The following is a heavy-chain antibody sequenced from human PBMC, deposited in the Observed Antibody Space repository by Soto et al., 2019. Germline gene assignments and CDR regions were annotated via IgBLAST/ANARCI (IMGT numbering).Heavy chain of an antibody. D-gene: IGHD3-10*01. CDR3: AIGTSTYGSGFYWFDT. V-gene: IGHV4-34*01. CDR1: GGSFSGYY. CDR2: INHSGST. Sequence: SETLSLTCAVYGGSFSGYYWSWIRQPPGEGLEWIGEINHSGSTNYNPSLKSRVTISVDTSKNQFSLKLSSVTAADTAVYYCAIGTSTYGSGFYWFDTWRQGTLVTVSS. J-gene: IGHJ5*02.